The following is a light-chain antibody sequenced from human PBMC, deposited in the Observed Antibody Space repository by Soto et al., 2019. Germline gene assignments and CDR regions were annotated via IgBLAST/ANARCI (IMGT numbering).Light chain of an antibody. CDR3: QQYYSYSAK. J-gene: IGKJ1*01. CDR1: QSISSW. V-gene: IGKV1-5*03. Sequence: DIQTTQSPSTLSASVGDRVTITCRASQSISSWLAWYQQKPGKAPKLLIYKASSLESGVPSRFSGSGSGTEFTLTISSLQPDDFATYYCQQYYSYSAKFGQGTKV. CDR2: KAS.